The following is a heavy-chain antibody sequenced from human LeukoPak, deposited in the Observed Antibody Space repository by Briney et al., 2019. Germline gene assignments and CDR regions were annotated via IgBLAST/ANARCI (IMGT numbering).Heavy chain of an antibody. V-gene: IGHV4-39*01. CDR2: IYYSGST. J-gene: IGHJ2*01. Sequence: SETLSLTCDVSGSSISSGSYYWGWIRQPPGKGLEWIGTIYYSGSTDYNPSLNRRVTISVDTSNNQFSLKLSSVTAADTAVYYCALGYTSGWYYFDIWGRGTLVTVSS. CDR3: ALGYTSGWYYFDI. D-gene: IGHD6-19*01. CDR1: GSSISSGSYY.